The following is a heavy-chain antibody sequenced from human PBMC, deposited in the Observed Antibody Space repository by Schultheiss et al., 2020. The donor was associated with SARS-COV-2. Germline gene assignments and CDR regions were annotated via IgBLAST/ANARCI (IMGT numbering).Heavy chain of an antibody. Sequence: GGSLRLSCAASGFTFRNYWMHWVRQIPGKGLVWVSRINSDGSDSSYADSVKGRFTVSRDNAGNTLYLQMNSLRAEDTAVYYCAREGGVIAAAGIDYWGQGTLVTVSS. J-gene: IGHJ4*02. CDR2: INSDGSDS. CDR3: AREGGVIAAAGIDY. CDR1: GFTFRNYW. V-gene: IGHV3-74*01. D-gene: IGHD6-13*01.